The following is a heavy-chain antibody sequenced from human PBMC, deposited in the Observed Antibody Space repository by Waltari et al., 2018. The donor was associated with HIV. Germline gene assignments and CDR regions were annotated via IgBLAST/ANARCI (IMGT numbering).Heavy chain of an antibody. V-gene: IGHV1-69*04. J-gene: IGHJ5*02. CDR2: NIPAIGIA. Sequence: VQLVQSGAEVKKPGSSVRVSCKASGDTLSNYAVSWVRQAPGQGLEWKGRNIPAIGIAMQTGNFQGRVTINADKSTNSAYMELGGLRSEDTALYFCTLGRIDDIRSGRENLGGFDPWGPGTLVTVSS. CDR3: TLGRIDDIRSGRENLGGFDP. D-gene: IGHD3-3*01. CDR1: GDTLSNYA.